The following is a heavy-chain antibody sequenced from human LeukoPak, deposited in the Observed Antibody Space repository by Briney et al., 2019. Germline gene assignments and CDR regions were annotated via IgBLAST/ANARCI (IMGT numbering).Heavy chain of an antibody. Sequence: ESGPTLVIPTQTLTLTCTFSGFSLYSSGVGVGWIRQPPGRALEWLAVIYWDDDKRYNPSLRSRLTMSKDASRNQVFLVVANMDPVDTATYYCAHRRPGHLTGWDNSYFDSWGPGTLVTVSS. J-gene: IGHJ4*02. CDR1: GFSLYSSGVG. CDR2: IYWDDDK. CDR3: AHRRPGHLTGWDNSYFDS. V-gene: IGHV2-5*02. D-gene: IGHD1/OR15-1a*01.